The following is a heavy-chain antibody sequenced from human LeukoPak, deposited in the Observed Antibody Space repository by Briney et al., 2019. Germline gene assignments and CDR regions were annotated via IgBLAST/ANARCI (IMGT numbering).Heavy chain of an antibody. Sequence: SETLSLTCTVSGGSISSSSYYWGWIRQPPGKGLEWIGSIYYTRSTYYNPSLKSRVTISVDTSKNQFSLKLTSVTAADTAVYYCARDRGGYSSSRTFDYWGQGTLVTVSS. CDR1: GGSISSSSYY. J-gene: IGHJ4*02. CDR3: ARDRGGYSSSRTFDY. D-gene: IGHD6-13*01. CDR2: IYYTRST. V-gene: IGHV4-39*02.